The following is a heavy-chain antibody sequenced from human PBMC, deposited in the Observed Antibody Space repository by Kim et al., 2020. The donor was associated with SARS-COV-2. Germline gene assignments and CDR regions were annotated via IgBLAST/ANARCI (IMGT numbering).Heavy chain of an antibody. Sequence: GASLKISCKGSGYSFTSYWIGWVRQMPGKGLEWMGIIYPGDSDTRYSPSFQGQVTISADKSISTAYLQWSSLKASDTAMYYCARQTQWVGYYYDSSGYFNDAFDIWGQGTMVTVSS. D-gene: IGHD3-22*01. CDR1: GYSFTSYW. J-gene: IGHJ3*02. CDR3: ARQTQWVGYYYDSSGYFNDAFDI. CDR2: IYPGDSDT. V-gene: IGHV5-51*01.